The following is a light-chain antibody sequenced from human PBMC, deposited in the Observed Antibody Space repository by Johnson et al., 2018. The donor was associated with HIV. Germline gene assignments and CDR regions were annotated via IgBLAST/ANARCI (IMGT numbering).Light chain of an antibody. Sequence: QSALTQPPSVSAAPGQKVTISCSGSSSNIGNNYVSWYQQLPGTAPKLLIYENNKRPSGIPDRFSGSKSGTSATLGITVLQTGDEADYYCGTWDSRLRTGFFGTGTKVTVL. J-gene: IGLJ1*01. V-gene: IGLV1-51*02. CDR1: SSNIGNNY. CDR3: GTWDSRLRTGF. CDR2: ENN.